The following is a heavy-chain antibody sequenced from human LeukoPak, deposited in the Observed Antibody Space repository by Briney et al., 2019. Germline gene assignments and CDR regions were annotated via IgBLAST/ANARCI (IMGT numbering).Heavy chain of an antibody. CDR3: ARGARGIAADPCDY. CDR1: GGSISSYY. V-gene: IGHV4-59*01. Sequence: SETLSLTCTVSGGSISSYYWSWIRQPPGKGLEWIGYIYYSGYTNYNPSLKSRVTISVDTSKNQFSLKLSSVTAADTAVYYCARGARGIAADPCDYWGQGTLVTVSS. CDR2: IYYSGYT. D-gene: IGHD6-13*01. J-gene: IGHJ4*02.